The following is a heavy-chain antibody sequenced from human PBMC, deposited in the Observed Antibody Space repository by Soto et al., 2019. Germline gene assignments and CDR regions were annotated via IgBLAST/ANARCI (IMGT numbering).Heavy chain of an antibody. V-gene: IGHV3-33*01. CDR2: IWYDGSNK. D-gene: IGHD6-19*01. Sequence: PGGSLRLSCAASGFTFSSYGMHWVRQAPGKGLEWVAVIWYDGSNKYYVDSVKGRFTISRDNSKNTLYLQMNSLRAEDTAVYYCAMQKTRSAPRRSGWAFDYWGQGTLVTVSS. CDR3: AMQKTRSAPRRSGWAFDY. CDR1: GFTFSSYG. J-gene: IGHJ4*02.